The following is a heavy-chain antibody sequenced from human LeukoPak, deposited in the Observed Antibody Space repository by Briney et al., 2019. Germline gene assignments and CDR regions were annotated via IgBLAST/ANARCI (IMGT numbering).Heavy chain of an antibody. CDR1: GFAFSRFW. V-gene: IGHV3-74*01. D-gene: IGHD5-12*01. Sequence: GGSLRLSCAASGFAFSRFWMHWVRQAPGTGLVWVSRVNFDGNSTTYADSVRGQFTISRDNAKNTLFLQMNSLRAEDTAVYYCARDSGHGMDVWGQGTTVTVSS. CDR3: ARDSGHGMDV. CDR2: VNFDGNST. J-gene: IGHJ6*02.